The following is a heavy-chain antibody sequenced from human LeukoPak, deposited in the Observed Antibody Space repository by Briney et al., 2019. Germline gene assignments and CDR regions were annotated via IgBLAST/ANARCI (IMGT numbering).Heavy chain of an antibody. CDR3: ARVDFWSGYRNWYFDL. J-gene: IGHJ2*01. Sequence: ASVKVSCKVSGYTLTELSMHWVRQAPGKGLEWMGGFDPEDGETIYAQKFQGRVTMTEDTSTDTAYMELSSLRSEDTAVYYCARVDFWSGYRNWYFDLWGRGTLVTVSS. V-gene: IGHV1-24*01. CDR1: GYTLTELS. D-gene: IGHD3-3*01. CDR2: FDPEDGET.